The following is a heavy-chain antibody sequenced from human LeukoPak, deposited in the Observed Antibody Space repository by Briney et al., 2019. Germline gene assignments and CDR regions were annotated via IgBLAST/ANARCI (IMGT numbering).Heavy chain of an antibody. CDR3: AKDPELVTTVTTYFDY. Sequence: GRSLRLSCAASGFTFSSYGMHWVRQAPGKGLEWVAVISYDGSNKYYADSVKGRFTISRGNSKNTLYLQMNSLRAEDTAVYYCAKDPELVTTVTTYFDYWGQGTLVTVSS. J-gene: IGHJ4*02. CDR1: GFTFSSYG. CDR2: ISYDGSNK. D-gene: IGHD4-17*01. V-gene: IGHV3-30*18.